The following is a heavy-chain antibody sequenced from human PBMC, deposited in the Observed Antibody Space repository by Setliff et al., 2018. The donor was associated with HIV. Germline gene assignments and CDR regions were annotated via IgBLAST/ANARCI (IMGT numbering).Heavy chain of an antibody. CDR3: ARSRSTRDAFDI. D-gene: IGHD2-2*01. CDR1: GFSSFNFA. J-gene: IGHJ3*02. CDR2: ISSSGSYI. Sequence: GGSLRLSCATSGFSSFNFALNWVRQAPGKGLEWVSSISSSGSYIYYADSVKGRFTISRDDATKSLLLQMDSLRAEDTAVYYCARSRSTRDAFDIWGQGTMVTVSS. V-gene: IGHV3-21*01.